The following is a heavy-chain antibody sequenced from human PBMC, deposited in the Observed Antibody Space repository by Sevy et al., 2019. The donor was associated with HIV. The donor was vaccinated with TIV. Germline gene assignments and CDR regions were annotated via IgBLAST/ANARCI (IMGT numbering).Heavy chain of an antibody. CDR1: GFTFAKSS. V-gene: IGHV3-23*01. J-gene: IGHJ4*02. CDR3: AREGCTQPHDY. Sequence: GGSLRLSCAASGFTFAKSSMSWVRQAPGKGLEWVSTFSFGCGRINYADSVKGRFTISRDDSKNTLFLQMNSLRAEDTATYFCAREGCTQPHDYWGQGTLVTVSS. D-gene: IGHD2-8*01. CDR2: FSFGCGRI.